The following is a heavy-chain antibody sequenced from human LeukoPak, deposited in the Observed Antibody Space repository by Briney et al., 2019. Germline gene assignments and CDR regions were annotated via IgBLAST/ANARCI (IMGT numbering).Heavy chain of an antibody. CDR2: IYYSGST. CDR3: ATYLSGYCSGGSCYSASDPSSRKDRTDAFDI. J-gene: IGHJ3*02. D-gene: IGHD2-15*01. CDR1: GGSISSYY. V-gene: IGHV4-59*01. Sequence: PSETLSLTCTVSGGSISSYYWSWIRQPPGKGLEWIGYIYYSGSTNYNPSLKSRVTISVDTSKNQFSLKLSSVTAEDTAVYYCATYLSGYCSGGSCYSASDPSSRKDRTDAFDIWGQGTMVTVSS.